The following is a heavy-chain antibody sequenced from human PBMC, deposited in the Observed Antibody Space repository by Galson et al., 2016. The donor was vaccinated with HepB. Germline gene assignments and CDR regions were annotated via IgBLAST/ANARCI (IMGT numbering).Heavy chain of an antibody. J-gene: IGHJ6*02. V-gene: IGHV3-66*01. CDR2: ICDGGSA. CDR3: ARDPPGVPDFALDV. CDR1: GFTVSSNC. D-gene: IGHD3-10*01. Sequence: SLRLSCAASGFTVSSNCMSWVRQAPGKGLEWVSLICDGGSAYYTDSVNARFTISSDNSKNTLYLQMNNLRPEDTAVYLCARDPPGVPDFALDVWGQGTTVTVSS.